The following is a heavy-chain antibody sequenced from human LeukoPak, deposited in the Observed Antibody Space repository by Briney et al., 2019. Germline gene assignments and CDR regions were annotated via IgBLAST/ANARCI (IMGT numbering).Heavy chain of an antibody. V-gene: IGHV4-59*01. Sequence: KSSETLSLTCTVSGGSISSYYWSWIRQPPGKGLEWIGYIYYSGSTNYNPSLKSRVTILVDTSKDQFSLKLSSVTAADTAVYYCARDGDGYTDYYGMDVWGQGTTVTVSS. CDR1: GGSISSYY. D-gene: IGHD5-24*01. CDR3: ARDGDGYTDYYGMDV. J-gene: IGHJ6*02. CDR2: IYYSGST.